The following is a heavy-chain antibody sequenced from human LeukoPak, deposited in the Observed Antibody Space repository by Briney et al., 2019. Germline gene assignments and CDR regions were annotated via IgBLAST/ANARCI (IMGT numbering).Heavy chain of an antibody. CDR1: GGSVSSGSYY. J-gene: IGHJ3*02. Sequence: PSETLSLTCTVSGGSVSSGSYYWSWIRQPPGKGLEWIGYIYYSGSTNYNPSLKSRVTISVDTSKNQFSLKLSSVTAADTAVYYCAREPAGDGYNHIAVYYAFDIWGQGTMVTVSS. D-gene: IGHD5-24*01. V-gene: IGHV4-61*01. CDR2: IYYSGST. CDR3: AREPAGDGYNHIAVYYAFDI.